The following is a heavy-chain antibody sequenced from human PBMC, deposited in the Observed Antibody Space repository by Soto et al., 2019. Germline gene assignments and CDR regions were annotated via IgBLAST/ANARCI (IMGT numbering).Heavy chain of an antibody. CDR2: ITWNGGSL. CDR1: GFTFHDHA. J-gene: IGHJ3*02. CDR3: TRGYCTVGSCAFDI. Sequence: EEQLVESGGALVQPGGSLRLSCVASGFTFHDHAMHWVRQVPGKGLEWVSIITWNGGSLAYAVSIKGRFTISRDKAKKALYVQINSLRAEDTAFYYCTRGYCTVGSCAFDIWGQGTVVTVSS. D-gene: IGHD2-8*02. V-gene: IGHV3-9*01.